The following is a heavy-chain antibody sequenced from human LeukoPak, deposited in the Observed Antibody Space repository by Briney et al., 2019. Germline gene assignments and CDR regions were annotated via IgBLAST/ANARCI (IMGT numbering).Heavy chain of an antibody. CDR2: MYPSGSA. Sequence: SETLSLTCTVSGGSISSYFWSWIRQPAGKGLEYIGHMYPSGSANYKPSLKSRVTMSVDTSRNQFSLRRSSVTAADTAVYYCARVATFYDFSGSLGDYFDYWGQGTLVTVSS. CDR3: ARVATFYDFSGSLGDYFDY. J-gene: IGHJ4*02. CDR1: GGSISSYF. D-gene: IGHD3-3*01. V-gene: IGHV4-4*07.